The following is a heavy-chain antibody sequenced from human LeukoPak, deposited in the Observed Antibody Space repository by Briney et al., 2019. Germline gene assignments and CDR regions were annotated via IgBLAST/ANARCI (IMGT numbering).Heavy chain of an antibody. J-gene: IGHJ4*02. V-gene: IGHV4-59*01. Sequence: SETLSLTCSVSGVSCSDYHWMWIRQPPAKGLEWMGYFSYSGSTRYNPSLKSRVTMSVDTSKNKFSLRLNSVAAADTAVYYCAPMYSGTSYYFDFWGQGTLVTVSS. CDR2: FSYSGST. CDR1: GVSCSDYH. CDR3: APMYSGTSYYFDF. D-gene: IGHD1-26*01.